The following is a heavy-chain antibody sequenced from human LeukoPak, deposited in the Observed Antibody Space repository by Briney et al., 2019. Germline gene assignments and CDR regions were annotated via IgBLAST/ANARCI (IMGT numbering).Heavy chain of an antibody. Sequence: SETLSLTCGVSGYPINNAYYWVWIRQPPGKGLEWIGSLYHPDSTYYNPSLKSRVTISVDTSKNQFSLKLSSVTAADTAVYYCASATTYDSSGYYYYYYMDVWGKGTTVTVSS. CDR1: GYPINNAYY. CDR2: LYHPDST. V-gene: IGHV4-38-2*01. CDR3: ASATTYDSSGYYYYYYMDV. J-gene: IGHJ6*03. D-gene: IGHD3-22*01.